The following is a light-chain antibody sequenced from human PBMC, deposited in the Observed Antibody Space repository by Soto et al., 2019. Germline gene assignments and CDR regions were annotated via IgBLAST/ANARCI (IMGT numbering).Light chain of an antibody. J-gene: IGLJ2*01. Sequence: QSALTQPPSASGSPGQSVTISCTGTSSDVGGYNFVSWYQQHPGKAPKVLIYEVTKRPSGVPDRFSGSKSGNTASLTVSGLQADDEADYFCSSYGGTISKVFGGGTTLTVL. CDR3: SSYGGTISKV. V-gene: IGLV2-8*01. CDR2: EVT. CDR1: SSDVGGYNF.